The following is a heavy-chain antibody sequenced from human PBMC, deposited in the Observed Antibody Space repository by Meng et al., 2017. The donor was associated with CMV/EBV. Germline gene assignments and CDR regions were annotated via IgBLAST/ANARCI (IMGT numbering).Heavy chain of an antibody. D-gene: IGHD4-11*01. CDR3: ARDPREDTKTTVTTKRAYYDGMDV. V-gene: IGHV3-48*04. CDR1: GFTFSSYS. J-gene: IGHJ6*02. Sequence: GESLKISCAASGFTFSSYSMNWVRQAPGKGLEWVSYISSSSSTIYYADSVKGRFTISRDNAKNSLYLQMNSLRAEDTAVYYCARDPREDTKTTVTTKRAYYDGMDVWGQGTTVTVSS. CDR2: ISSSSSTI.